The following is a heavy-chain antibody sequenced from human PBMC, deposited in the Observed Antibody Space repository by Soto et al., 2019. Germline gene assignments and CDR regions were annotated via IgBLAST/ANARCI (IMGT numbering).Heavy chain of an antibody. J-gene: IGHJ4*02. Sequence: EVQLVETGGGLIQPGGSLRLSCAASGFSVRTNYMSWVRQAPGKGLEWVSVFEGGGSIYYADSVKGRFIISRDYAKNTVYLQMNSLRAEDTAVYYCARAGVTPDFFDYWGQGTLVTVSS. CDR3: ARAGVTPDFFDY. V-gene: IGHV3-53*02. CDR2: FEGGGSI. D-gene: IGHD2-21*02. CDR1: GFSVRTNY.